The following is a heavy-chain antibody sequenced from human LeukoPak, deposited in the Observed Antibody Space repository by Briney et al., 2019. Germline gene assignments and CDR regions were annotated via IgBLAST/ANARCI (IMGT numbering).Heavy chain of an antibody. V-gene: IGHV4-39*01. Sequence: PSETLSLTCTVSGGSISSSSYYWGWIRQPPGKGLEWIGSIYYSGSTYYNPSLKSRVTISVDTSKNQFSLKLSSVTAADTAVYYCARVRFGELSIGYYYYYYMDVWGKGTTVTISS. CDR2: IYYSGST. CDR1: GGSISSSSYY. D-gene: IGHD3-10*01. CDR3: ARVRFGELSIGYYYYYYMDV. J-gene: IGHJ6*03.